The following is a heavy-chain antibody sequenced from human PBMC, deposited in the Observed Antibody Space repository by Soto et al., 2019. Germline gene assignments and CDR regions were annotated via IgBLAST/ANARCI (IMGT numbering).Heavy chain of an antibody. CDR1: GGTFSSYA. CDR3: ARDNDRLQLGGNYSYIMDV. CDR2: IMPIFRTP. Sequence: QVQLVQSGAEVKKPGSSVKVSCKASGGTFSSYAISWVRQAPGQGLEWMGGIMPIFRTPDYAQKFQGRVTITADESTSTAYMELSSLRSDDTGVYFCARDNDRLQLGGNYSYIMDVWGQGTTVTVSS. D-gene: IGHD5-12*01. J-gene: IGHJ6*02. V-gene: IGHV1-69*12.